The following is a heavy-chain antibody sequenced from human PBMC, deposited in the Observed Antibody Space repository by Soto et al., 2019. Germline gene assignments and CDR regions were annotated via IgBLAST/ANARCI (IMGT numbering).Heavy chain of an antibody. CDR2: INLSGSP. J-gene: IGHJ6*02. CDR3: ARGPHRQYSSSDDDYYGMDV. D-gene: IGHD6-6*01. V-gene: IGHV4-34*01. Sequence: QVQLQQWGAGLLKPSETLSLTSAVYGGSFSGYYWSWIRQPPGKGLEGIGEINLSGSPNYNPSLTSPVTISVDTTNDQCSLKVRSVTAADTAVYYGARGPHRQYSSSDDDYYGMDVWGQVTTVTVSS. CDR1: GGSFSGYY.